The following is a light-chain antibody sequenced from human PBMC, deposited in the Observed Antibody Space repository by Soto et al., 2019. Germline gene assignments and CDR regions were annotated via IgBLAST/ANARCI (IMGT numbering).Light chain of an antibody. CDR2: LEGSGSY. CDR1: SGHSTYI. V-gene: IGLV4-60*02. CDR3: ETWDTNIVV. Sequence: QSVLTQSSSASASLGSSVKLTCTLSSGHSTYIIAWHQQQPGKAPRYLMKLEGSGSYNKGSGIPDRFSGSSSGADRYLPISTLQFEDEADYYFETWDTNIVVFGGGTKLTVL. J-gene: IGLJ2*01.